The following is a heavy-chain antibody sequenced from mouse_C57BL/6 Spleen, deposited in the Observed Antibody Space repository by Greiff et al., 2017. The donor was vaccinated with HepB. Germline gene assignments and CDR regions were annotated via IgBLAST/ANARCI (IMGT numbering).Heavy chain of an antibody. CDR3: ARDNGNYPYYYAMDY. V-gene: IGHV5-4*01. CDR1: GFTFSSYA. D-gene: IGHD2-1*01. J-gene: IGHJ4*01. CDR2: ISDGGSYT. Sequence: EVKLVESGGGLVKPGGSLKLSCAASGFTFSSYAMSWVRQTPEKRLEWVATISDGGSYTYYPDNVKGRFTISRDNAKNNLYLQMSHLKSEDTAMYYCARDNGNYPYYYAMDYWGQGTSVTVSS.